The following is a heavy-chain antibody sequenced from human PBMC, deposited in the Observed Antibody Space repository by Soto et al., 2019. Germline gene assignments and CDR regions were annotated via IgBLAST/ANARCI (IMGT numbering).Heavy chain of an antibody. J-gene: IGHJ4*02. CDR3: ARAPKVSGSYQTRPDL. CDR2: ISQSGNT. D-gene: IGHD6-25*01. CDR1: SGSLSGYY. Sequence: PSETLSLTCSIYSGSLSGYYWSWIRQPPGKGLEWIGEISQSGNTNYSPSLKSRVSISIDTSKKQFSLNLASVSAADTAVYYCARAPKVSGSYQTRPDLWGQGTLVTVSS. V-gene: IGHV4-34*01.